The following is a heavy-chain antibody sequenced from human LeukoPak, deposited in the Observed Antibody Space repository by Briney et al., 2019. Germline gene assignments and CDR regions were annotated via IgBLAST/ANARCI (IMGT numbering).Heavy chain of an antibody. J-gene: IGHJ5*02. CDR1: GYTFTGYY. V-gene: IGHV1-8*03. D-gene: IGHD2-2*01. CDR2: MNPNSGNT. Sequence: VASVKVSCKASGYTFTGYYMHWVRQAPGQGVEWMGWMNPNSGNTGYAQKFRGRVTITRNTSISTAYMELSSLRSEDTAVYYCARGGECSSTSCIDLASFDPWGQGTLVTVSS. CDR3: ARGGECSSTSCIDLASFDP.